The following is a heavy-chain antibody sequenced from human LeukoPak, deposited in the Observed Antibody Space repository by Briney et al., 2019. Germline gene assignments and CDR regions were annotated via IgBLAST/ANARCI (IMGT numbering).Heavy chain of an antibody. CDR1: GFTFSSYS. D-gene: IGHD3-22*01. CDR2: ISSSSSTI. Sequence: RSGGSLRLSCAASGFTFSSYSMNWVRQAPGKGLEWVSYISSSSSTIYYADSVKGRFTISRDNAKNSLYLQMNSLRDEDTAVYYCARLTYYYDSSGLHAFDIWGQGTMVTVSS. V-gene: IGHV3-48*02. J-gene: IGHJ3*02. CDR3: ARLTYYYDSSGLHAFDI.